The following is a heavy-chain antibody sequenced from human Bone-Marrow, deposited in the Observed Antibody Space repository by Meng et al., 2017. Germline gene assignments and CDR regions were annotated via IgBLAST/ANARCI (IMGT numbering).Heavy chain of an antibody. CDR1: GFTFSSHW. J-gene: IGHJ4*02. Sequence: VQLGGSGGGLVQPGWSLSLSCADSGFTFSSHWMHWVRQAPGKGLEWVSRINPDGSSTAYADSVKGRFTISRDNAKNTLYLQLNSLRGEDTAVYYCTRDFDSGYGLWGQGTLVTVSS. CDR2: INPDGSST. V-gene: IGHV3-74*01. D-gene: IGHD5-12*01. CDR3: TRDFDSGYGL.